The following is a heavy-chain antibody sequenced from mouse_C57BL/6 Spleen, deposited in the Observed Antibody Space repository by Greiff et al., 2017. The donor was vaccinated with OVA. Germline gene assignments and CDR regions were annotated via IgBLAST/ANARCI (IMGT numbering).Heavy chain of an antibody. V-gene: IGHV1-47*01. D-gene: IGHD1-1*01. CDR3: ARKAVVAYYLDY. J-gene: IGHJ2*01. Sequence: VKLMESGAELVKPGASVKMSCKASGYTFTTYPIEWMKQNHGKSLEWIGNFHPYNDDTKYNEKFKGKATLTVEKSSSTVYLELSRLTSDDSAVYYCARKAVVAYYLDYWGQGTTLTVSS. CDR1: GYTFTTYP. CDR2: FHPYNDDT.